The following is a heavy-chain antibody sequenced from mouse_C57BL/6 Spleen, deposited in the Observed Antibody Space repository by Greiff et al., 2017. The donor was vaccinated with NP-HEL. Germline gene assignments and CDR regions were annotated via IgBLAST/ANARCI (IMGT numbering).Heavy chain of an antibody. Sequence: EVMLVESEGGLVQPGSSMKLSCTASGFTFSDYYMAWVRQVPEKGLEWVANINYDGSSTYYLDSLKSRFTISRDNAKNMLYLQMSSLKSEDTATYYCARDNPYYAMDYWGQGTSVTVSS. CDR3: ARDNPYYAMDY. J-gene: IGHJ4*01. CDR2: INYDGSST. V-gene: IGHV5-16*01. CDR1: GFTFSDYY.